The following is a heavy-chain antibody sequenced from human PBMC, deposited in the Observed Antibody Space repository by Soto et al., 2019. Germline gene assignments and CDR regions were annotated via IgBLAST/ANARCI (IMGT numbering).Heavy chain of an antibody. CDR3: ARAAPYVSSGYYYYYGLDV. CDR2: IYYSGST. Sequence: QVQLQESGPGLVKPSQTLSLTCTVSGGSISSGDYYWRWIRQPPGKGLEWIGYIYYSGSTYYNPSLKRLVTISLDTSKSQFALKLTSVTSAETGLYYCARAAPYVSSGYYYYYGLDVWGQGTTVTVSS. D-gene: IGHD3-22*01. CDR1: GGSISSGDYY. J-gene: IGHJ6*02. V-gene: IGHV4-30-4*01.